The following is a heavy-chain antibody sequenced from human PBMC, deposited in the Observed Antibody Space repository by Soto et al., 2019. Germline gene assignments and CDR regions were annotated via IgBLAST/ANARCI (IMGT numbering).Heavy chain of an antibody. V-gene: IGHV1-2*04. CDR1: GYTFTGYY. CDR2: INPNSGGT. CDR3: ARGASYSSSWYYDNYYGMDV. Sequence: QVQLVQSGAEVKKPGASVKVSCKASGYTFTGYYMHWVRQAPGQGLEWMGWINPNSGGTNYAQKFQGWVTMTRDTSISTAYMELSRLRSDDTAVYYCARGASYSSSWYYDNYYGMDVWGQGTTVTVPS. D-gene: IGHD6-13*01. J-gene: IGHJ6*02.